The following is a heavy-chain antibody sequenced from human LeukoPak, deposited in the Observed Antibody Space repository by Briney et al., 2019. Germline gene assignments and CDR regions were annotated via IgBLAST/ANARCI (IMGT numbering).Heavy chain of an antibody. Sequence: GGSLRLSCAASGFTFSSYWMHWVRQAPGKGLEWFSAISGSGGSTYYADSVKGRFTISRDNSKNTLYLQMNSLRAEDTAVYYCAKDPRYSSSTKYFQHWGQGTLVTVSS. D-gene: IGHD6-13*01. CDR3: AKDPRYSSSTKYFQH. CDR2: ISGSGGST. J-gene: IGHJ1*01. CDR1: GFTFSSYW. V-gene: IGHV3-23*01.